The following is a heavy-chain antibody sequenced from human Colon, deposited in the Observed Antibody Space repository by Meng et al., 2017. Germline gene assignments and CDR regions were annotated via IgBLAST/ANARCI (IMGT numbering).Heavy chain of an antibody. Sequence: GESLKISCAASGFTFSSYSMNWVRQAPGKGLEWVSSISSSSYIYYADSVKGRFTISRDNAKNSLYLQMNSLRAEDTAVYYCARESTYYYDSSGYFFDYWGQGTLVTVSS. D-gene: IGHD3-22*01. CDR2: ISSSSYI. V-gene: IGHV3-21*01. CDR1: GFTFSSYS. J-gene: IGHJ4*02. CDR3: ARESTYYYDSSGYFFDY.